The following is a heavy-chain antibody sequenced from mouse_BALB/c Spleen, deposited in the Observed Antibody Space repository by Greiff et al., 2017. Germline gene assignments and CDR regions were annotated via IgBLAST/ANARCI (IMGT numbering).Heavy chain of an antibody. CDR3: ARDGPLAY. CDR1: GYSITSDYA. CDR2: ISYSGST. J-gene: IGHJ3*01. D-gene: IGHD2-3*01. Sequence: EVKLMESGPGLVKPSQSLSLTCTVTGYSITSDYAWNWIRQFPGNKLEWMGYISYSGSTSYNPSLKSRISITRDTSKNQFFLQLNSMTTEDTATYYCARDGPLAYWGQGTLVTVSA. V-gene: IGHV3-2*02.